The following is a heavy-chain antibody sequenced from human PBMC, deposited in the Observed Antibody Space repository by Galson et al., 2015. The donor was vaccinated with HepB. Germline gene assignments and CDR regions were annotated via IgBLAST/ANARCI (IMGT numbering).Heavy chain of an antibody. CDR2: IKFSGRT. V-gene: IGHV4-34*01. D-gene: IGHD3-10*01. CDR3: ARVVLTWFGELATTTWFDP. CDR1: GFTFRDDY. J-gene: IGHJ5*02. Sequence: LRLSCAASGFTFRDDYMSWIRQPPGKGLEWIGEIKFSGRTNYDPFLESRVTISLDTSKNQFSLKLTSVTAADTAVYYCARVVLTWFGELATTTWFDPWGQGTLVTVSS.